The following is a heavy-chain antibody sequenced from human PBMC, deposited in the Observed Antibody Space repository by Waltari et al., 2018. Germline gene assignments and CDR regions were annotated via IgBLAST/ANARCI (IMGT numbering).Heavy chain of an antibody. J-gene: IGHJ4*02. CDR2: IYYSGST. D-gene: IGHD6-19*01. V-gene: IGHV4-39*01. Sequence: QLQLQESGPGLVKPSETLSLTCTVSGGSISSSSYYWGWIRQPPGKGLEWIGSIYYSGSTYYNPPLKSRVTISVDTCKTQCSLKRSSVTAAETAVYYCASSYSSGWYSSFDCWGQGTLVTGSS. CDR3: ASSYSSGWYSSFDC. CDR1: GGSISSSSYY.